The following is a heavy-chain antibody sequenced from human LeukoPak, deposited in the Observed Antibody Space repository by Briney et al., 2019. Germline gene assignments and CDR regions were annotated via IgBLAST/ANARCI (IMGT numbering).Heavy chain of an antibody. CDR1: GFTFSTYW. CDR3: AREYPTAVTRPFDY. CDR2: IKQDGSEK. V-gene: IGHV3-7*01. J-gene: IGHJ4*02. D-gene: IGHD4-17*01. Sequence: PGGSLRLPCAASGFTFSTYWMSWVRQAPGKGLEWVANIKQDGSEKYYVDSVKGRFTISRDDAKNSLYLQMNSLRVEDTAVYYCAREYPTAVTRPFDYWGQGTLVTVSS.